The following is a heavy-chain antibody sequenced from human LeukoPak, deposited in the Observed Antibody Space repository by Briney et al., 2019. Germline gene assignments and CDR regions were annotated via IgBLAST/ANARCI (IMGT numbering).Heavy chain of an antibody. CDR2: IYYSGST. CDR3: RVLTPDFDY. D-gene: IGHD4/OR15-4a*01. V-gene: IGHV4-31*03. Sequence: SDTLSLTCTVSCPSISSGGYYSTWIRQHPGKGLEWIGYIYYSGSTSYNPSLKSRVTISVDTSKNQFSLKLSSVTAADTAVYYCRVLTPDFDYWGQGTLVTVSS. CDR1: CPSISSGGYY. J-gene: IGHJ4*02.